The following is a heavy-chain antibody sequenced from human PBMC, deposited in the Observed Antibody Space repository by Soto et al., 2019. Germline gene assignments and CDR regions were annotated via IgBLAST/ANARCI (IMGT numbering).Heavy chain of an antibody. V-gene: IGHV1-69*13. CDR2: IIPIFGTA. D-gene: IGHD2-15*01. CDR3: ARAAFSAGHSHGTNWVTP. Sequence: ASVKASCKASGGTLSSNAISWVRQAPGPGLEGMGGIIPIFGTANYAQKFQGRVTITADESTSTAYMELSSLRSEDTAVYYWARAAFSAGHSHGTNWVTPWGQETLFTFS. CDR1: GGTLSSNA. J-gene: IGHJ5*02.